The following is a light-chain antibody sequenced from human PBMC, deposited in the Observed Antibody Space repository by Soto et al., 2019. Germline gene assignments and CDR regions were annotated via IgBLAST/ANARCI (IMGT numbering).Light chain of an antibody. V-gene: IGLV3-1*01. CDR2: QDS. Sequence: SYELTQPPSVSVSPGQTASITGSGDKLGDKYACWYQQKPGQSPVLVIYQDSMRPSGIPERFSGSNSGNTATLTISGTQAMDEADYFCQAWDSSTGVFGTGTKVTVL. J-gene: IGLJ1*01. CDR3: QAWDSSTGV. CDR1: KLGDKY.